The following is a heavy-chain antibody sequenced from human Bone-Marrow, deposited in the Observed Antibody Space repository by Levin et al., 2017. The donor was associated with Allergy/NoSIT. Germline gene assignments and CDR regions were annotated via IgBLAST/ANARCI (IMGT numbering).Heavy chain of an antibody. V-gene: IGHV3-33*01. J-gene: IGHJ4*02. D-gene: IGHD1-26*01. CDR2: ISYDGGHK. Sequence: LSLTCAASGFSFSAFGMHWVRQAPGRGLEWVAVISYDGGHKFYADSVKGRFTISRDNSKNTHYLQMNSLRAEDTAVYYCTRDRGEWGQFYFDYWGQGILVTVSS. CDR1: GFSFSAFG. CDR3: TRDRGEWGQFYFDY.